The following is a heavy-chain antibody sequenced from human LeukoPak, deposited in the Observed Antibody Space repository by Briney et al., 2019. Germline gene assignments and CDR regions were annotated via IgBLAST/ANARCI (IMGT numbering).Heavy chain of an antibody. CDR2: ISSSGSTI. CDR1: GFTFSSYE. D-gene: IGHD6-6*01. V-gene: IGHV3-48*03. CDR3: ARLSSSHAFDI. Sequence: GGSLRLSCAASGFTFSSYEMNWVRQAPGKGLEWVSYISSSGSTIYYADSVKGRFTISRDYAKNSLYLQMNSLRAEDTAVYYCARLSSSHAFDIWGQGTMVTVSS. J-gene: IGHJ3*02.